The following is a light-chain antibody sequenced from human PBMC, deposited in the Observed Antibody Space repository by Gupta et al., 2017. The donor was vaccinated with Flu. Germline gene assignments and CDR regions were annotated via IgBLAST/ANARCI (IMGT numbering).Light chain of an antibody. CDR3: QEYNRYSWT. CDR2: MAS. CDR1: QSISSW. V-gene: IGKV1-5*03. Sequence: PSTLSVSVGDRVTITCRASQSISSWLAWYQQKPGKPPKLLIYMASTLETGVPSRFAGSGSGTEFTLTISSLQPDDFATYYCQEYNRYSWTFGQGTKVEIK. J-gene: IGKJ1*01.